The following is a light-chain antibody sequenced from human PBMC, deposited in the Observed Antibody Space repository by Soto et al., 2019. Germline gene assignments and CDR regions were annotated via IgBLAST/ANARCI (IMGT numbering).Light chain of an antibody. V-gene: IGKV1-39*01. CDR1: QSISNS. Sequence: DIQMTQSPSSLSASVGDRVTITCRASQSISNSLNWYQRKLGKVPKVLIYGESSLQRGVPSRFSGRGSGTDFPLAISRLEPEDFGTYYCQESYTALWGTFGEGTKVEI. CDR3: QESYTALWGT. CDR2: GES. J-gene: IGKJ4*02.